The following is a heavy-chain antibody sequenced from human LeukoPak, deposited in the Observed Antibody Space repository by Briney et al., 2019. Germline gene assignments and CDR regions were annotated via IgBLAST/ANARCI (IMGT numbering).Heavy chain of an antibody. J-gene: IGHJ4*02. D-gene: IGHD2-2*01. V-gene: IGHV3-23*01. Sequence: GGSLRLSCAASGFTFSTYALSWVRQAPGQGLEWVSSINGDGGSTYYAESVKGRFTVSRDNSKNTLYLQMDSLRAEDTAVYYCAKRPDCSTTNCFRFEYWGQGTLVTVSS. CDR1: GFTFSTYA. CDR2: INGDGGST. CDR3: AKRPDCSTTNCFRFEY.